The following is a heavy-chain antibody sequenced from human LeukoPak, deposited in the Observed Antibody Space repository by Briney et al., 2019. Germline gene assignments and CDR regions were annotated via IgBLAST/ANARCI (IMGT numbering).Heavy chain of an antibody. D-gene: IGHD3-3*01. CDR2: IYYSGNT. V-gene: IGHV4-39*07. Sequence: SETLSLTCTVSGGSIRSSSYYWGWIRQPPGKGLEWIGSIYYSGNTYYYPPLKSRVTISVDTSKNQFSLRLSSVTAADTAVFYCARVASGYDVFDIWGQGTMVTVSS. CDR1: GGSIRSSSYY. J-gene: IGHJ3*02. CDR3: ARVASGYDVFDI.